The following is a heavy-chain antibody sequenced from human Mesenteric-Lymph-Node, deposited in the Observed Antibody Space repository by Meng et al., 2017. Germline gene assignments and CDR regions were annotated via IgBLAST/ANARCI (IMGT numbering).Heavy chain of an antibody. J-gene: IGHJ4*02. CDR1: CGSISPYY. V-gene: IGHV4-59*08. CDR2: NYDSGST. CDR3: ARHQNGGTYPLDY. D-gene: IGHD3-16*02. Sequence: VHMQGSAQRRSNPSETLSRTCACFCGSISPYYWSWYRQPPGKGLEWIGNNYDSGSTNYNPSLASRVTISVDSSKNQFSLKLSSVTAADTAVYYCARHQNGGTYPLDYWGQGTLVTVSS.